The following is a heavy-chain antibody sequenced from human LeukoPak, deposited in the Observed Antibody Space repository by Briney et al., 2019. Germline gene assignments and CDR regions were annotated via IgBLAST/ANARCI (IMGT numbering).Heavy chain of an antibody. V-gene: IGHV4-4*02. D-gene: IGHD6-13*01. Sequence: SETLSLTCAVSGVSVSSTNWWSWVRQPPGKGLEWIGEIHHSGSTNYNPSLKSRVTISVDTPKNQFSLKLSSVTAADTAVYYCARLLGYSSSWYEGYFDYWGQGTLVTVSS. CDR3: ARLLGYSSSWYEGYFDY. CDR2: IHHSGST. J-gene: IGHJ4*02. CDR1: GVSVSSTNW.